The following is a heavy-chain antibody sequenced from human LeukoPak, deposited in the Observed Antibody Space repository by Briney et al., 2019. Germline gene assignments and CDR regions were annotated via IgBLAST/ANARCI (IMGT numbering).Heavy chain of an antibody. CDR3: ARHLYDSSGYYPYYFDY. D-gene: IGHD3-22*01. J-gene: IGHJ4*02. V-gene: IGHV4-38-2*01. CDR2: IYHSGST. Sequence: SETLSLTCAVSGYSISSGYYWGWIRQPPGKGLEWIGSIYHSGSTYYNPSLKSRVTISVDTSTNQFSLKLSSVTAADTAVYYCARHLYDSSGYYPYYFDYWGQGTLVTVSS. CDR1: GYSISSGYY.